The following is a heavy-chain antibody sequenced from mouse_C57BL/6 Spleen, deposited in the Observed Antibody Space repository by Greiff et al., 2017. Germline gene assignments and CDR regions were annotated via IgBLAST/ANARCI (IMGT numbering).Heavy chain of an antibody. V-gene: IGHV1-80*01. CDR2: IYPGDGDT. CDR1: GYAFSSYW. D-gene: IGHD2-1*01. Sequence: VQLKESGAELVKPGASVKISCKASGYAFSSYWMNWVKQRPGKGLEWIGQIYPGDGDTNYNGKFKGKATLTADKSSSTAYMQLSSLTSEDSAVYFCARLGGNFYWYFDVWGTGTTVTVSS. CDR3: ARLGGNFYWYFDV. J-gene: IGHJ1*03.